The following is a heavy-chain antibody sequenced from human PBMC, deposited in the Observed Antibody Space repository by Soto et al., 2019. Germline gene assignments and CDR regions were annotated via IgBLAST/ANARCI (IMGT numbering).Heavy chain of an antibody. CDR1: GFTFSSYS. D-gene: IGHD1-7*01. Sequence: PGGSLRLSCAASGFTFSSYSMNWVRQAPGKGPEWVSSISSSSSYIYYADSVKGRFTISRDNAKNSLYLQMNSLRAEDTAVYYCARDRGITGTTERDYYYGMDVWGQGTTVTVSS. CDR3: ARDRGITGTTERDYYYGMDV. J-gene: IGHJ6*02. V-gene: IGHV3-21*01. CDR2: ISSSSSYI.